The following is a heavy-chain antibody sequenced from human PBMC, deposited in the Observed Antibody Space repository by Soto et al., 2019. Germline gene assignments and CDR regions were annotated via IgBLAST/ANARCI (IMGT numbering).Heavy chain of an antibody. CDR3: ARDPTVVSDYYYYGMDV. D-gene: IGHD4-17*01. CDR1: GFTFSSYG. V-gene: IGHV3-33*01. J-gene: IGHJ6*02. CDR2: IWYDGSNK. Sequence: GGSLRLSCAASGFTFSSYGMHWVRQAPGKGLEWVAVIWYDGSNKYYADSVKGRFTISRDNSKNTLYLQMNSLRAEDTAVYYCARDPTVVSDYYYYGMDVWGQGTTVTVS.